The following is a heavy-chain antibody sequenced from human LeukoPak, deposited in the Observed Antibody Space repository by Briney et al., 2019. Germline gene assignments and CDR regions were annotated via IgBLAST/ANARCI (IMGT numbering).Heavy chain of an antibody. CDR2: IYYSGST. CDR3: AHLAKIAVAGTYFDY. CDR1: GGSISSRSFY. V-gene: IGHV4-39*01. D-gene: IGHD6-13*01. J-gene: IGHJ4*02. Sequence: SETLSLTCTVSGGSISSRSFYWGWIRQPPGKGLEGMGSIYYSGSTYYNPSLKSRLSMSVDTSKNQFSLNLNSVTAADTAVYYCAHLAKIAVAGTYFDYWGLGALVTVSS.